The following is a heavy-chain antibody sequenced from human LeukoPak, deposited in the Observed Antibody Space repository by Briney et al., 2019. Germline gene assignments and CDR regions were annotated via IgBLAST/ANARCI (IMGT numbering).Heavy chain of an antibody. D-gene: IGHD3-22*01. V-gene: IGHV3-48*01. Sequence: GGSLRLSCAASGFTFSSYSMNWVRQAPGEGLEWVSYISSSSTIYYADSVKGRFTISRDNAKNSLYLQMNSLRAEDTAVYYCARDSSHESELYYYDSSGYYYLYYFDYWGQGTLVTVSS. CDR3: ARDSSHESELYYYDSSGYYYLYYFDY. CDR2: ISSSSTI. CDR1: GFTFSSYS. J-gene: IGHJ4*02.